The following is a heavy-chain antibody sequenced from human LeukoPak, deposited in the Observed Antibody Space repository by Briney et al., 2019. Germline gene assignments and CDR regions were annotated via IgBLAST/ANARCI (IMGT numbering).Heavy chain of an antibody. CDR1: GFTFSSYA. V-gene: IGHV3-30-3*01. CDR3: ARHRLVGGLDP. CDR2: ISYDGSNK. Sequence: PGRSLRLSCAASGFTFSSYAMHWVRQAPGKGLEWVAVISYDGSNKYYADSVKGRFTISRDNSKNTLYLQMNSLRAEDTAVYYCARHRLVGGLDPWGQGTLVTVSS. J-gene: IGHJ5*02. D-gene: IGHD6-6*01.